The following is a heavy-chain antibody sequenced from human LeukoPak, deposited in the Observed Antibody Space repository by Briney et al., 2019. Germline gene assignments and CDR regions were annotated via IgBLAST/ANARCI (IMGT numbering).Heavy chain of an antibody. CDR1: GYTFTGYY. D-gene: IGHD6-19*01. CDR2: INPNSGGT. CDR3: ARLIAVAGGGSHYYYYMDV. V-gene: IGHV1-2*02. J-gene: IGHJ6*03. Sequence: ASVKVSCKASGYTFTGYYMHWVRQAPGQGLEWMGWINPNSGGTNYAQKFQGRVTMTRDTSISTAYMELSRLRSDDTAVYYCARLIAVAGGGSHYYYYMDVWGKGTTVTVSS.